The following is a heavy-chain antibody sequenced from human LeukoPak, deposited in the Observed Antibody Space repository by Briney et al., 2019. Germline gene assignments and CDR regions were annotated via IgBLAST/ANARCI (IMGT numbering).Heavy chain of an antibody. V-gene: IGHV4-38-2*02. Sequence: SETLSLTCIVSGYSISSGYYWGWIRQPPGKGLEWIGSIYHSGSTYYNPSLKSRVTISVDTSKNQFSLKLSSVTAADTAVYYCARKGSTAMVRDWGQGTLVTVSS. D-gene: IGHD5-18*01. J-gene: IGHJ4*02. CDR1: GYSISSGYY. CDR3: ARKGSTAMVRD. CDR2: IYHSGST.